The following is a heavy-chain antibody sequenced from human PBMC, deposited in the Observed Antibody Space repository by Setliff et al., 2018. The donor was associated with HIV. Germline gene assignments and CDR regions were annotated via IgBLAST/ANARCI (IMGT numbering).Heavy chain of an antibody. Sequence: SETLSLTCAVYGGSFSGYYWSWIRQPPGKGLEWIGEINHNGSTNYNPSLKSRVTISVDSSKNQFSLKLSSVTAADTAVYYCARFCSGGSCPDYWGQGTLVTVSS. CDR2: INHNGST. D-gene: IGHD2-15*01. V-gene: IGHV4-34*01. CDR3: ARFCSGGSCPDY. CDR1: GGSFSGYY. J-gene: IGHJ4*02.